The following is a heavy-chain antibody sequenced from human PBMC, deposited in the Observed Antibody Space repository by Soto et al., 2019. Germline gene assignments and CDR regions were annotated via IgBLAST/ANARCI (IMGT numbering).Heavy chain of an antibody. D-gene: IGHD3-9*01. J-gene: IGHJ6*02. Sequence: SETLSLTCTVSGGSISSSSYYWGWIRQPPGKGLEWIGSIYYSGSTYYNPSLKSRVTISVDTSKNQFSLKLSPVTAADTAVYYCARHTDYDILTGSLSLGMDVWGQGTTVTAP. CDR3: ARHTDYDILTGSLSLGMDV. CDR1: GGSISSSSYY. V-gene: IGHV4-39*01. CDR2: IYYSGST.